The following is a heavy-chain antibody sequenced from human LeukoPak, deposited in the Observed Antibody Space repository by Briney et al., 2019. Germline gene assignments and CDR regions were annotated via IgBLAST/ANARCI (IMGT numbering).Heavy chain of an antibody. J-gene: IGHJ6*02. Sequence: GASVKLSCKASGGTFSSYAISWVRQAPGQGLEWMGGIIPIFGTANYAQKFQGRVTITADESTSTAYMELSSLRSEDTAVYYCAREEGSSISYYYYGMDVWGQGTTVTVSS. CDR2: IIPIFGTA. V-gene: IGHV1-69*13. D-gene: IGHD2/OR15-2a*01. CDR1: GGTFSSYA. CDR3: AREEGSSISYYYYGMDV.